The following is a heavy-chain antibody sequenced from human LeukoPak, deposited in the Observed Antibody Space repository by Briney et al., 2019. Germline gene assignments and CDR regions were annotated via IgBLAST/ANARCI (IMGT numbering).Heavy chain of an antibody. J-gene: IGHJ4*02. Sequence: GGSLRLSCAASGFTFSSYGMHWVRQAPGKGLEWVAVISYDGSNKYYADSVKGRFTTSRDNSKNTLYLQMNSLRAEDTAVYYCAKGVAVVVVPAAMDYWGQGTLVTVSS. CDR1: GFTFSSYG. CDR3: AKGVAVVVVPAAMDY. V-gene: IGHV3-30*18. D-gene: IGHD2-2*01. CDR2: ISYDGSNK.